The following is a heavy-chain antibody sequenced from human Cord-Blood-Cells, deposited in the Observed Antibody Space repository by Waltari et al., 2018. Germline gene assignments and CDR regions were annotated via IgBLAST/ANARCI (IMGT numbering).Heavy chain of an antibody. CDR2: IKQDGRGK. CDR1: GFTFSSYW. CDR3: ERVLGYSGYDDSFDI. J-gene: IGHJ3*02. V-gene: IGHV3-7*01. D-gene: IGHD5-12*01. Sequence: EVQLVESGGGLVQPGGSLRLSCAASGFTFSSYWMSWVSQAQGKGLEWVANIKQDGRGKYYVDSVKGRLSSSRDNGNNSQYLQMNSLRAEDTAVYYCERVLGYSGYDDSFDIWGQGTMVTVSS.